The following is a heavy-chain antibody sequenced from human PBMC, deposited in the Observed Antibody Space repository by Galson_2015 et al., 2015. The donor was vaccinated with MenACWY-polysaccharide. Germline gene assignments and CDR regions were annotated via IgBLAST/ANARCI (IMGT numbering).Heavy chain of an antibody. J-gene: IGHJ3*02. V-gene: IGHV3-49*03. CDR2: IRGKAYGGTT. Sequence: SLRLSCAASGFTFGDYAMSWFRQAPGKGLEWVGFIRGKAYGGTTEYAASVKGRFTISRDDSKSIAYLQMNSLKTEDTAVYYCTRDDPYGYSNAFDIWGQGTMVTVSS. CDR1: GFTFGDYA. D-gene: IGHD1-26*01. CDR3: TRDDPYGYSNAFDI.